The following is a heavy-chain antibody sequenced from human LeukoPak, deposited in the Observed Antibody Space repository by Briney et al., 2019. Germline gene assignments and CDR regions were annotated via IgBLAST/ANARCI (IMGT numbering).Heavy chain of an antibody. V-gene: IGHV1-2*02. Sequence: ASVKVSCKASGGTFSSYAISWVRQAPGQGLEWMGWINPNSGGTNYAQKFQGRVTMTRDTSISTAYMELSRLRSDDTAVYYCARGPGGVIVRGLYYFDYWGQGTLVTVSS. CDR1: GGTFSSYA. D-gene: IGHD3-16*02. CDR2: INPNSGGT. CDR3: ARGPGGVIVRGLYYFDY. J-gene: IGHJ4*02.